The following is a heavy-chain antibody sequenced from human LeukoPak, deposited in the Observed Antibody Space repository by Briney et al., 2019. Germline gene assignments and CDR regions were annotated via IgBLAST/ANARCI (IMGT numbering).Heavy chain of an antibody. V-gene: IGHV1-2*04. J-gene: IGHJ4*02. CDR1: GYTFTGYY. CDR3: ARDGYYDSSGYSPH. D-gene: IGHD3-22*01. Sequence: GASVKVSCKASGYTFTGYYMHWVRQAPGQGLEWMGWINPNSGGTNYAQKFQGWVTMIRDTSISTAYMELSRLRSDDTAVYYCARDGYYDSSGYSPHWGQGTLVTVSS. CDR2: INPNSGGT.